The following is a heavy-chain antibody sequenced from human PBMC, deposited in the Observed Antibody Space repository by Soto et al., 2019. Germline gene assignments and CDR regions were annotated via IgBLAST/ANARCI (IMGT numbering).Heavy chain of an antibody. V-gene: IGHV1-69*12. D-gene: IGHD6-19*01. J-gene: IGHJ2*01. Sequence: QVQLVQSGTEVKKPGSSVKVSCKASGGTFSRNAINWVRQAPGQGLEWMGGITPIFGTANYAQKFQGRVTITADESTRTAYMQLSSLRSEDMAVYYCAQTLGLAVAGPGRFDLWGRGTLVTVPS. CDR3: AQTLGLAVAGPGRFDL. CDR1: GGTFSRNA. CDR2: ITPIFGTA.